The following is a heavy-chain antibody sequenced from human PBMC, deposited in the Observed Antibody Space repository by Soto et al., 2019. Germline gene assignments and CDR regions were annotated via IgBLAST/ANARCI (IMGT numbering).Heavy chain of an antibody. D-gene: IGHD3-3*01. V-gene: IGHV1-46*03. J-gene: IGHJ6*03. Sequence: QVQLVQSGAEVKKPGASVKVSCKASGYTFTSYYMHWVRQAPGQGLEWMGIINPSGGSTSYAQKFQGRVTMTRDTSTSTVYMELSSLRSEDTAVYYCARDSLTLSIFGVVTDYYYYMDVWGKGTTVTVSS. CDR1: GYTFTSYY. CDR3: ARDSLTLSIFGVVTDYYYYMDV. CDR2: INPSGGST.